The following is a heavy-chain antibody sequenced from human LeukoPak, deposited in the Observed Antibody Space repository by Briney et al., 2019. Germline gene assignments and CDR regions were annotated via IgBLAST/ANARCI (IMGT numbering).Heavy chain of an antibody. Sequence: PGRSLRLSCAPSGFTFSRHGMHWVRQAPGKGLEWVANIKQDGSEKYYVDSVKGRFTISRDNAKNSLYLQMNSLRAEDTAVYYCARDPTTGPFDYWGQGTLVTVSS. CDR1: GFTFSRHG. J-gene: IGHJ4*02. D-gene: IGHD4-17*01. V-gene: IGHV3-7*03. CDR2: IKQDGSEK. CDR3: ARDPTTGPFDY.